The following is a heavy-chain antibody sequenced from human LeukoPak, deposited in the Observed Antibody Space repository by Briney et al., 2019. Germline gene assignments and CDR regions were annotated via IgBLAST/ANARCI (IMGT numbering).Heavy chain of an antibody. CDR2: ISSGGDTI. Sequence: GGSLRLSCVASGFTFSSYEMNWVRQAPGKGLEWVAYISSGGDTIYYADSAWGRFTISRDNTKNSLYLQMNSLRAEDTALYYCARHAYDSSGDYQSDYWGQGTLVTVSS. CDR1: GFTFSSYE. V-gene: IGHV3-48*03. J-gene: IGHJ4*02. D-gene: IGHD3-22*01. CDR3: ARHAYDSSGDYQSDY.